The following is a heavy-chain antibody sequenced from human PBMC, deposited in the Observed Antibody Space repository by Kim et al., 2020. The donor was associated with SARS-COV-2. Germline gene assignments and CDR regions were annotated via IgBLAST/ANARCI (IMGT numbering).Heavy chain of an antibody. Sequence: GGSLRLSCAASGFTFSSYAMHWVRQAPGKGLEWVAVISYDGSNKYYADSVKGRFTISRDNSKNTLYLQMNSLRAEDTAVYYCARDPYSSGWYPYYYYGMDVWGQGTTVTVSS. CDR3: ARDPYSSGWYPYYYYGMDV. V-gene: IGHV3-30*04. J-gene: IGHJ6*02. CDR2: ISYDGSNK. CDR1: GFTFSSYA. D-gene: IGHD6-19*01.